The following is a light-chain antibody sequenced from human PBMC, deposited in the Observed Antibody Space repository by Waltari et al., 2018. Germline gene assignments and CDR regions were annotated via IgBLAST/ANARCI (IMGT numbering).Light chain of an antibody. J-gene: IGLJ1*01. CDR3: QSYDSSLRGFYV. CDR1: SSNIGAGYG. Sequence: QSVLPPPPSLSGAPGPRVTISCTGSSSNIGAGYGVHRYQQFPGTAPKLLIYDNTNRPSGVPARFSGSKSGTSASLAITGLQAEDEADYYCQSYDSSLRGFYVFGTGTKVTV. CDR2: DNT. V-gene: IGLV1-40*01.